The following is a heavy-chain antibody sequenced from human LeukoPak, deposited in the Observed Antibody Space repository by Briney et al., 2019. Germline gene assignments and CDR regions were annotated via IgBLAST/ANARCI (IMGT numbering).Heavy chain of an antibody. CDR3: ARGGYCSSTSCYHPYNWFDP. J-gene: IGHJ5*02. CDR1: GGTFSSYA. V-gene: IGHV1-69*13. CDR2: IIPIFGTA. Sequence: SVKVSCKASGGTFSSYAISWARQAPGQGLEWMGGIIPIFGTANYAQKFQGRVTITADESMSTAYMELSSLRSEDTAVYYCARGGYCSSTSCYHPYNWFDPWGQGTLVTVSS. D-gene: IGHD2-2*01.